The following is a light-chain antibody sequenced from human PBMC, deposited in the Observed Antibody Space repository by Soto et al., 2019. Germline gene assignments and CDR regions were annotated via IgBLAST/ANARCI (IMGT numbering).Light chain of an antibody. J-gene: IGLJ2*01. V-gene: IGLV1-51*01. CDR1: SSNSGDNY. CDR3: GTWDSSLSIVV. CDR2: DNN. Sequence: QSVLTQPPSVSAAPGQKVAISCSGSSSNSGDNYVSWYQHVPGTAPRLLIYDNNKRPSGIPDRFSGSKSGTTATLGITGLQTGDEADYFCGTWDSSLSIVVFGGGTKVTVL.